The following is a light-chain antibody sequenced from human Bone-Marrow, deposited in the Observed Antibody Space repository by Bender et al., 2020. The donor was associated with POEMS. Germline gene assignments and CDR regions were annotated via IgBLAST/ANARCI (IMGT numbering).Light chain of an antibody. J-gene: IGLJ2*01. Sequence: QSALTQPASVSGSPGQSITISCTGVSSHGETYNLVSWYQQHPGKAPKLVIYEGTKRPSGVSDRFSGSKSGNTASLTISGLQADDEANYYCCSYTSNSFLFGGGTKLTVL. CDR1: SSHGETYNL. CDR2: EGT. V-gene: IGLV2-14*02. CDR3: CSYTSNSFL.